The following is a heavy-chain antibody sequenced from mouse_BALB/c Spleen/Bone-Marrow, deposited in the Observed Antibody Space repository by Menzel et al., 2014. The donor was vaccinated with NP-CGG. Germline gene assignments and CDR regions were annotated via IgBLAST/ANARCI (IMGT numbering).Heavy chain of an antibody. V-gene: IGHV14-3*02. CDR3: ARWEYYAMDY. CDR2: IDPANGNT. D-gene: IGHD4-1*01. Sequence: EVKLQESGAELVKPGASVKLSCTASGFNIKDTYMHWVKQRPEQGLEWIGRIDPANGNTKYDPKFQGKATITADTSSNTAYLQLSSRTSEDTAVYYCARWEYYAMDYWGQGTSVTVSS. J-gene: IGHJ4*01. CDR1: GFNIKDTY.